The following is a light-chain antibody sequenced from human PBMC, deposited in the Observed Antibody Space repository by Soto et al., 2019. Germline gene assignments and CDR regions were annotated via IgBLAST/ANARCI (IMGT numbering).Light chain of an antibody. CDR1: QSISDY. CDR3: QQTYRAYT. Sequence: DIQMTQSPSSLSASVGDRVTITCRASQSISDYLNWYQQKPGKAPKLLIYAASSLQSGVPSRFGGSRSGTDFTLTISSLHPEDFATYYCQQTYRAYTFGQGTKLEI. J-gene: IGKJ2*01. V-gene: IGKV1-39*01. CDR2: AAS.